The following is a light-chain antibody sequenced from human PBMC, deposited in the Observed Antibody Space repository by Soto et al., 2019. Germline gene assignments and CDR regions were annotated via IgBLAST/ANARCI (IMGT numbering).Light chain of an antibody. CDR1: SRDVGGHDY. CDR2: EVT. CDR3: GNSLI. Sequence: QSALTQPPSASGSPGQSVTISCTGTSRDVGGHDYVSWYQQHPGKAPKLLIYEVTKRPSGVPDRFSGSKSGNTASLTVSGLQADDEADYVTGNSLIFGGGTKVTVL. J-gene: IGLJ2*01. V-gene: IGLV2-8*01.